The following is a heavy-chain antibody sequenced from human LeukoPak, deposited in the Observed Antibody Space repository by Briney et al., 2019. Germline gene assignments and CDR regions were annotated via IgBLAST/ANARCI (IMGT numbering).Heavy chain of an antibody. Sequence: SETLSLTCTVSGDSISRYYWSWIRQPAGKGLEWIGRIYNGGIITYNPSLKSRVTISVDTSKNQFSLKLSSVTAADTAVYYCARGVVIAPQTFDYWGQGTLVTASS. D-gene: IGHD2-21*01. CDR3: ARGVVIAPQTFDY. CDR1: GDSISRYY. J-gene: IGHJ4*02. CDR2: IYNGGII. V-gene: IGHV4-4*07.